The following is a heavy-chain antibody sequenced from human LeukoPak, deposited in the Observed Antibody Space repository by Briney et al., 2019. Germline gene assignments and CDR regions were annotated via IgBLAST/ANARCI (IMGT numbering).Heavy chain of an antibody. Sequence: SETLSLTCTVSGGSISSYYWSWIRQPPGKGLEWIGYIYYSGSTNYNPSLKSRVTMSVDTSKNQFSLKLSSVTAADTAVYYCARVRDGYENDAFDIWGQGTMVTVSS. CDR3: ARVRDGYENDAFDI. CDR2: IYYSGST. V-gene: IGHV4-59*01. J-gene: IGHJ3*02. D-gene: IGHD5-12*01. CDR1: GGSISSYY.